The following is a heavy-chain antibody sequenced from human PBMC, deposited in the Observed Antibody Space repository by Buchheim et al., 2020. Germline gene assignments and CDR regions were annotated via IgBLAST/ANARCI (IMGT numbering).Heavy chain of an antibody. CDR3: AKDLAYYYYYYGMDV. V-gene: IGHV3-30*18. CDR1: GFTFSSYG. Sequence: QVQLVESGGGVVQPGRSLRLSCAASGFTFSSYGMHWVRQAPGKGLEWVAVISYDGSNKYYADSVKGRFTISRDNSKNTLYLQMNSLRAEDTAVYYCAKDLAYYYYYYGMDVWGQGTT. CDR2: ISYDGSNK. J-gene: IGHJ6*02.